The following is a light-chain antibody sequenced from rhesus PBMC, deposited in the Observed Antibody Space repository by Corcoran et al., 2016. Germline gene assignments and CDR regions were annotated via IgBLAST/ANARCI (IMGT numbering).Light chain of an antibody. Sequence: DIQMTQSPSSLSASVGDRVTITCRASENVNNYLNWYQQKPGKAPKPLIYKASTLQSGVPSRLSGSGSGTDYTFTISSLQPEDVATYYCQHGYGTPLTFGGGTKVEIK. CDR3: QHGYGTPLT. CDR1: ENVNNY. CDR2: KAS. V-gene: IGKV1-74*01. J-gene: IGKJ4*01.